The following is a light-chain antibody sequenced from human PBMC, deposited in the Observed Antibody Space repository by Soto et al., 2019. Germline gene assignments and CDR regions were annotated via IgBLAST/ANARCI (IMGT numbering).Light chain of an antibody. J-gene: IGKJ1*01. CDR2: DAS. Sequence: EIVLTQSPATLSLSPGERATLSCRASQSISSSLAWYQQKPGQVPRLLIYDASTRATGFPARFSGSGSGTDFTFTIGSLEPEDFAVYYCQQRSEWPRTFGQGTKVDIK. V-gene: IGKV3-11*01. CDR3: QQRSEWPRT. CDR1: QSISSS.